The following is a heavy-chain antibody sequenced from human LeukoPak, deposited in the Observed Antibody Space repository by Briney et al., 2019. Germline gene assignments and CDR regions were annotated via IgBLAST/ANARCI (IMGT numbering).Heavy chain of an antibody. CDR1: GFTFSSYS. V-gene: IGHV3-21*01. D-gene: IGHD5-18*01. CDR3: ARDPSTAMVFDP. Sequence: GGSLRLSCAASGFTFSSYSMNWVRQAPGKGLEWVSSISSSSYIYYADSVKGRFTISRDNAKNSLYLQMNSLRAEDTAVYYCARDPSTAMVFDPWGQGTLVTVSS. CDR2: ISSSSYI. J-gene: IGHJ5*02.